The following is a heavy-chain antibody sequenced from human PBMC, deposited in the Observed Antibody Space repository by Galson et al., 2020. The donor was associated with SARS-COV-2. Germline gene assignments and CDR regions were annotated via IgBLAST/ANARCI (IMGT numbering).Heavy chain of an antibody. J-gene: IGHJ4*02. Sequence: SETLSLTCTVSGGSISSSSYYWGWIRQPPGKGLEWIGSIYYSGSTYYNPSLKSRVNISVDTSKNQFSLKLSSVTAADTAVYYCARHQYYYDSSGNAYYFDYWGQGTLVTVSS. D-gene: IGHD3-22*01. CDR1: GGSISSSSYY. CDR2: IYYSGST. V-gene: IGHV4-39*01. CDR3: ARHQYYYDSSGNAYYFDY.